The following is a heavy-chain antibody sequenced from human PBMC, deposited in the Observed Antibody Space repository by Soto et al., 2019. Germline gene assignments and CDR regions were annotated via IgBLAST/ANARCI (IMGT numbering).Heavy chain of an antibody. CDR2: ISYDGSNK. CDR1: GFTFSSYG. V-gene: IGHV3-30*03. D-gene: IGHD1-26*01. J-gene: IGHJ4*02. Sequence: QVQLVESGGGVVQPGRSLRLSCAASGFTFSSYGMHWVRQAPGKGLEWVAAISYDGSNKYYADSVKGRFTISRDNSKNTVYLQMNSLRAEDTAVYYCARSPYSVSYLAYFDYWGQGTLVTVSS. CDR3: ARSPYSVSYLAYFDY.